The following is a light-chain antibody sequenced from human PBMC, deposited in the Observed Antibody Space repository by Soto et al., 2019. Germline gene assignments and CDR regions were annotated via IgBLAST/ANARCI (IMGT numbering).Light chain of an antibody. CDR2: WAS. CDR1: QSVLSYSNNNNY. Sequence: DIVMTQSPDSLAVSLGERATINCKSSQSVLSYSNNNNYLAWFQQKPGQPPKLLIYWASTRESGVPDRFSGSGSGTDFTLTISSLQAEDVAVYYCQQYYSTPYTFGQGTKLEIK. CDR3: QQYYSTPYT. V-gene: IGKV4-1*01. J-gene: IGKJ2*01.